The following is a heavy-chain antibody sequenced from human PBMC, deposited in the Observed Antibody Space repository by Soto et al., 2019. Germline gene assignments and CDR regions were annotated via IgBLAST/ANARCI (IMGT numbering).Heavy chain of an antibody. CDR3: AKAGIQTSVTTRIDY. Sequence: GGSLRLSCAASGFTFSSYAMNWVRQAPGKGLEWVSTISGSGGTTYYADSVKGRFTISRDNSKNTLYLQMNTLGAEDTAVYYCAKAGIQTSVTTRIDYWGQGALVTVSS. CDR1: GFTFSSYA. J-gene: IGHJ4*02. CDR2: ISGSGGTT. D-gene: IGHD4-17*01. V-gene: IGHV3-23*01.